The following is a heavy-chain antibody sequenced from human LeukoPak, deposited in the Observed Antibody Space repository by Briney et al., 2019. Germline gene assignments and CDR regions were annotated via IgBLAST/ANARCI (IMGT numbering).Heavy chain of an antibody. D-gene: IGHD6-13*01. CDR3: ARLGQQLEVSWFDP. Sequence: NPSETLSLTCTVSGGSISSYYWSWVRQPAGKGLEWIGRIYTTGSTNYNPSLKSRVTMSVDTSKNQFSLKLSSVTAADTAVYYCARLGQQLEVSWFDPWGQGTLVTVSS. CDR2: IYTTGST. V-gene: IGHV4-4*07. CDR1: GGSISSYY. J-gene: IGHJ5*02.